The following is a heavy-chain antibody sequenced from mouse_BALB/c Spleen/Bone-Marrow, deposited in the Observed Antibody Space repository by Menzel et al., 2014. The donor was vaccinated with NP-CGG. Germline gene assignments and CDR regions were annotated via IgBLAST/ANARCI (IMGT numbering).Heavy chain of an antibody. CDR1: GYAFSVYW. Sequence: VQLQQSGAELVRPGSSVKISCKASGYAFSVYWMNWAKQRPGQGLEWIGQIYPGDGDTNYNGKFKGRAALTADKSSNTAYMQLSSLTSEDSAVYFCARGGISVDYWGQGTTLTDSS. V-gene: IGHV1-80*01. J-gene: IGHJ2*01. CDR3: ARGGISVDY. CDR2: IYPGDGDT.